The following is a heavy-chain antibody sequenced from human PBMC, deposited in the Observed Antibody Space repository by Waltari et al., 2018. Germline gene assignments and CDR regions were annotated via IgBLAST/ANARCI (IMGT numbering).Heavy chain of an antibody. CDR1: GVSLSDYY. J-gene: IGHJ1*01. CDR3: VTGPRDKWVGRYSGEFFHH. V-gene: IGHV4-34*02. CDR2: NNLGEVT. Sequence: QVELQQWGAGLLRPSETLSLTCAVYGVSLSDYYWTWIRQPLGKGLEWIGENNLGEVTYYTPSREGRVTILLEQSKNQFSLHLVSVTAADTARYYCVTGPRDKWVGRYSGEFFHHWGPGTLVTVSS. D-gene: IGHD6-19*01.